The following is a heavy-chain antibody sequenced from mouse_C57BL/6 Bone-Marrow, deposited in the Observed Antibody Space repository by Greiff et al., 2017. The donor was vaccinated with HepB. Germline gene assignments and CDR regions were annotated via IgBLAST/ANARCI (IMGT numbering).Heavy chain of an antibody. CDR3: ARVYSRYFDY. CDR1: GYNFTSYD. J-gene: IGHJ2*01. V-gene: IGHV1-85*01. Sequence: QVQLQPSGPELVKPGASVKLSCKASGYNFTSYDINWVKQRPGQGLEWIGWIYPRDGSTKYNEKFKGKATLTVDTSASTAYLELHSLTSEDSAVYFCARVYSRYFDYWGQGTTLTVSS. CDR2: IYPRDGST. D-gene: IGHD2-1*01.